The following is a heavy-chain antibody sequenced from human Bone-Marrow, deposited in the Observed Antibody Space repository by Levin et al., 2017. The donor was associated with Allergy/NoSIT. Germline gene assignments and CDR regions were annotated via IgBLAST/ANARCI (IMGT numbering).Heavy chain of an antibody. D-gene: IGHD3-10*01. J-gene: IGHJ4*02. Sequence: GGSLRLSCAASGFTFSSYAMHWVRQAPGKGLEWVAVISYDGSNKYYADSVKGRFTISRDNSKNTLYLQMNSLRAEDTAVYYCASSMVLMPHWGQGTLVTVSS. V-gene: IGHV3-30-3*01. CDR2: ISYDGSNK. CDR3: ASSMVLMPH. CDR1: GFTFSSYA.